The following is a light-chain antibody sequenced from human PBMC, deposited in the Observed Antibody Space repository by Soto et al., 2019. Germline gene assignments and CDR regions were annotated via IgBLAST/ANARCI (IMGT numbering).Light chain of an antibody. CDR3: QQRSNWYT. CDR2: DAS. Sequence: EIVLTQSPATLSLSPGERATRSCRASQSVSSSLAWYQQKPGQAPRLLIYDASNRATGIPARFSGGGSGTDFTLTISRLEPEDFAVYYCQQRSNWYTFGQGTKLEIK. J-gene: IGKJ2*01. CDR1: QSVSSS. V-gene: IGKV3-11*01.